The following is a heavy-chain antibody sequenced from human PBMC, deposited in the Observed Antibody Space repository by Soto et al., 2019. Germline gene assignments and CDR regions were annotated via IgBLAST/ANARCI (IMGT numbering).Heavy chain of an antibody. CDR1: GGSISSGGYY. Sequence: TLSLTCTVSGGSISSGGYYWSWIRQHPGKGLEWIGYIYYSGSTYYNPSLKSRVTISVDTSKSEFSLKLSSVTATDTAVYYCASTPDRAAGKRYTGYWGEGALVTVSA. J-gene: IGHJ4*02. CDR3: ASTPDRAAGKRYTGY. CDR2: IYYSGST. V-gene: IGHV4-31*03. D-gene: IGHD1-1*01.